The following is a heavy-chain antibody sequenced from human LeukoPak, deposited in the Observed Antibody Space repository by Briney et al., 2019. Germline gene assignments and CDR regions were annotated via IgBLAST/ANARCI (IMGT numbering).Heavy chain of an antibody. Sequence: ASVEVSCKASGYTFTSYDINWLRQATGQGLEWMGWMNPNSGNTGYAQKFQGRVTMTRNTSISTAYMELSSLRSEDTAVYYCATADCSGGSCYDPWGQGTLVTVSS. CDR2: MNPNSGNT. J-gene: IGHJ5*02. CDR1: GYTFTSYD. CDR3: ATADCSGGSCYDP. V-gene: IGHV1-8*01. D-gene: IGHD2-15*01.